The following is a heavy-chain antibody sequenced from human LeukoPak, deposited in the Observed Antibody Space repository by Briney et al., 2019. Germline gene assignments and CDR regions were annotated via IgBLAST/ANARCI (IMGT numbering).Heavy chain of an antibody. J-gene: IGHJ5*02. Sequence: SETLSLTCAVYGGSFSGYYWSWIRQPPGKGLEWIGSIYYSGSTNYNPSLKSRVTISVGTSKNQFSLKLSSVTAADTAVYYCAREGTAMDNWFDPWGQGTLVTVSS. CDR3: AREGTAMDNWFDP. D-gene: IGHD5-18*01. CDR2: IYYSGST. V-gene: IGHV4-34*11. CDR1: GGSFSGYY.